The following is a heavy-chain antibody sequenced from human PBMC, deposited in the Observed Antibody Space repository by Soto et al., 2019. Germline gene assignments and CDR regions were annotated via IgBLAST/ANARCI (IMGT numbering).Heavy chain of an antibody. CDR1: GGSISSSSYY. Sequence: QLQLQESGPGLVKPSETLSLTCTVSGGSISSSSYYWGWIRQPPGKGLEWIGSIYYSGSTYYNPSRKARVTISAHPSKTQVSLRLSSVTAAATAVYYCARQGAATPKSWYFDLWGRGTLVTVSS. CDR2: IYYSGST. D-gene: IGHD2-15*01. J-gene: IGHJ2*01. CDR3: ARQGAATPKSWYFDL. V-gene: IGHV4-39*01.